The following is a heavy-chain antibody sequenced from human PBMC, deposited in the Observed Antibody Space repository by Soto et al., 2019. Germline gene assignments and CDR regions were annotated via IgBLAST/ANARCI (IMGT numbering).Heavy chain of an antibody. J-gene: IGHJ1*01. V-gene: IGHV2-5*01. CDR2: IYWNDDK. Sequence: SGPTLVNPTQTLTLTCTFSGFSLSTSGVGVGWIRQPPGRALEWLALIYWNDDKRYSPSLKSRLTITKDTSKNQVVLTMTNMDPGDTATYSCAHKEYSSSSPFFHHWGQGTLVTVSS. CDR3: AHKEYSSSSPFFHH. D-gene: IGHD6-6*01. CDR1: GFSLSTSGVG.